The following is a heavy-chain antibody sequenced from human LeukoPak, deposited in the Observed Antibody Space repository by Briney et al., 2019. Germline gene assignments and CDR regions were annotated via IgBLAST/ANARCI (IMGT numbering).Heavy chain of an antibody. Sequence: SETLSLTCAVYGGSFSGYYWSWIRQPPGKGLEWIGEINHSGSTNYNPSLKSRVTISVDTSKNQFSLKLSSVTAADTAVYYCARGRGYCSSTGCYFLFDYWGQGTLVTVSS. CDR2: INHSGST. CDR1: GGSFSGYY. CDR3: ARGRGYCSSTGCYFLFDY. V-gene: IGHV4-34*01. J-gene: IGHJ4*02. D-gene: IGHD2-2*01.